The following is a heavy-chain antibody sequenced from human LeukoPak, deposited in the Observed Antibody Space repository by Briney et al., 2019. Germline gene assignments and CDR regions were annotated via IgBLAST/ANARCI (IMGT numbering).Heavy chain of an antibody. CDR1: GYSFTSYW. CDR2: IYPGDSDT. Sequence: GESLKISCKGSGYSFTSYWIGWVPQMPGKGLEWMGIIYPGDSDTRYSPSFQGQVTISADKSISTAYLQWSSLKASDTAMYYCARSPLWFGEPDAFDIWGQGTMVTVSS. V-gene: IGHV5-51*01. J-gene: IGHJ3*02. D-gene: IGHD3-10*01. CDR3: ARSPLWFGEPDAFDI.